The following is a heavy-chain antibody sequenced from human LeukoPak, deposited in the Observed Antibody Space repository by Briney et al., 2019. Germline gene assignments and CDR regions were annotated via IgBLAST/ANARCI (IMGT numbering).Heavy chain of an antibody. CDR2: ISGSADST. D-gene: IGHD1-26*01. CDR3: AKHLVGATTDN. J-gene: IGHJ4*02. Sequence: GGSLRLSCAASGFTFSIYAMSWVRQAPGKGLEWVSVISGSADSTYYADSVKGRFTISRDNSKNTLFLQMNSLRAEDTAVYYCAKHLVGATTDNWGQGTLVTVSS. V-gene: IGHV3-23*01. CDR1: GFTFSIYA.